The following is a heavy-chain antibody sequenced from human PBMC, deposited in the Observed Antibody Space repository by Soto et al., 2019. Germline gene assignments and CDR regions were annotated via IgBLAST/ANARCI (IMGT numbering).Heavy chain of an antibody. CDR3: ARDNAYYDFWSGYYRYGWFDP. Sequence: GASVKVSCKASGYTFTGYYMHWVRQAPGQGLEWMGWINPNSGGTNYAQKFQGWVTMTRDTSISTAYMELSRLRSDDTAVYYCARDNAYYDFWSGYYRYGWFDPWAQGTLVTVSS. V-gene: IGHV1-2*04. D-gene: IGHD3-3*01. CDR2: INPNSGGT. CDR1: GYTFTGYY. J-gene: IGHJ5*02.